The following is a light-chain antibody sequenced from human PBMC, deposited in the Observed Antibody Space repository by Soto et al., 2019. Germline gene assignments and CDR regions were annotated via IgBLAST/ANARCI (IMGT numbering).Light chain of an antibody. CDR2: WAS. CDR1: QSVLYSSNNKNY. CDR3: QQYYTNALT. J-gene: IGKJ4*01. V-gene: IGKV4-1*01. Sequence: DIVMTQSPDSLAVSLGERATINCKFSQSVLYSSNNKNYLAWYQQKPGQPPKLLIYWASTRESGVPDRFSGSGSGTDFTLTFSSLQVEDVAVYYCQQYYTNALTFGGGTKVGVK.